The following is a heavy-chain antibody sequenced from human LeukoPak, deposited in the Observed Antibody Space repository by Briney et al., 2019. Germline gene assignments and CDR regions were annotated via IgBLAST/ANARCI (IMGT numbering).Heavy chain of an antibody. CDR1: GFTFSDYY. Sequence: GGSLRLSCAASGFTFSDYYMSWIRQAPGKGLEWVSYISSSGSTIYYADSVKGRFTISRDNAKNSLYLQMNSLRAEDTAVYYCARGGWYGDYSSEGISFDYWGQGTLVTVPS. D-gene: IGHD4-17*01. J-gene: IGHJ4*02. CDR2: ISSSGSTI. CDR3: ARGGWYGDYSSEGISFDY. V-gene: IGHV3-11*01.